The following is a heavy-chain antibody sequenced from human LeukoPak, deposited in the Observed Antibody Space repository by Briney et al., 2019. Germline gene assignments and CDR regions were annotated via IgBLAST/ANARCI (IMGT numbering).Heavy chain of an antibody. D-gene: IGHD2-2*02. CDR3: AIGGDSSTSCYRCFNY. J-gene: IGHJ4*02. CDR2: IYYGDSDT. Sequence: GESLKISCKGSGYRFTNYWNGWVRQLPGKGLEWMGIIYYGDSDTRYSPSFQGPVTISVDKSISTAYLQWSSLKASDTAIYFCAIGGDSSTSCYRCFNYWGQGTLVTVSS. V-gene: IGHV5-51*01. CDR1: GYRFTNYW.